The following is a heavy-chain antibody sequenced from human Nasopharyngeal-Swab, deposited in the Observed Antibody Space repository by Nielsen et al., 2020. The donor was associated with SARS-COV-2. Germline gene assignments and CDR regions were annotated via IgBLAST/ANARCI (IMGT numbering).Heavy chain of an antibody. Sequence: GGSLRLSCAASGFTFSSYSMNWVRQAQGKGLEWVSYISSSSSTIYYADAGKGRFTISRENATNSLYLKMNSLIDEDTAVYYCARERSPLRGRATGDYLDYWGQGTLVTVSS. CDR3: ARERSPLRGRATGDYLDY. CDR2: ISSSSSTI. CDR1: GFTFSSYS. D-gene: IGHD1-26*01. J-gene: IGHJ4*02. V-gene: IGHV3-48*02.